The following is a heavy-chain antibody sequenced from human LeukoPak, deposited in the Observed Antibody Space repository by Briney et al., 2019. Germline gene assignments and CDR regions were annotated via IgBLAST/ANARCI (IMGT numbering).Heavy chain of an antibody. Sequence: GESLKISCKGSGYIFTSYWINWVRQMPGKGLEWMGRIDPSDSYTNYSPSFQGHVTISADKSINTAYLQWSSLKASDTAMYYCARAYSSTWHFDYWGQGTLVTVSS. J-gene: IGHJ4*02. D-gene: IGHD6-13*01. CDR2: IDPSDSYT. V-gene: IGHV5-10-1*01. CDR3: ARAYSSTWHFDY. CDR1: GYIFTSYW.